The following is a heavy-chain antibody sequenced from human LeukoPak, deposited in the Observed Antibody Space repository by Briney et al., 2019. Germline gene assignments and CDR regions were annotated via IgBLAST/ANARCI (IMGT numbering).Heavy chain of an antibody. CDR3: ARDRGIAAAGYYYYYMDV. Sequence: GGSLRLSCAASGFNLDDYDMGWVRQVPGKGLEWVSDINWNGDSTSYGDFVKGRFTISRDNAKNSLYLQMNSLRAEDTVVYYCARDRGIAAAGYYYYYMDVWGKGTTVTVSS. CDR2: INWNGDST. J-gene: IGHJ6*03. CDR1: GFNLDDYD. D-gene: IGHD6-13*01. V-gene: IGHV3-20*04.